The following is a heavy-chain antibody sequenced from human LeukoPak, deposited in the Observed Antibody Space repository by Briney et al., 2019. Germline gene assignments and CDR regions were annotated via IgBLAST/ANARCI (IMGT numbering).Heavy chain of an antibody. CDR1: GYSFTSYW. Sequence: GESLKISCKGSGYSFTSYWISWVRQMPGKGLEWMGRIDPSDSYTNYSPSFQGHVTISADKSISTAYLQWSSLKASDTAMYYCASDTSGYSDGFAWFDPWGQGTLVTVSS. CDR2: IDPSDSYT. D-gene: IGHD5-18*01. CDR3: ASDTSGYSDGFAWFDP. V-gene: IGHV5-10-1*01. J-gene: IGHJ5*02.